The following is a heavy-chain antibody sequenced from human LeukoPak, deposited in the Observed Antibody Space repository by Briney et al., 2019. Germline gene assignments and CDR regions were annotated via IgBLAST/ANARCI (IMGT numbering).Heavy chain of an antibody. Sequence: PSETLSLTCAVSGGSISSGGYSWSWIRQPPGKGLEWIGYIYHSGSTYYNPSLKSRVTISVDTSKNQFSLELSSVTAADTAVYYCARDEADFDWFLFWGQGTMVTVSS. V-gene: IGHV4-30-2*01. J-gene: IGHJ3*01. CDR2: IYHSGST. CDR3: ARDEADFDWFLF. D-gene: IGHD3-9*01. CDR1: GGSISSGGYS.